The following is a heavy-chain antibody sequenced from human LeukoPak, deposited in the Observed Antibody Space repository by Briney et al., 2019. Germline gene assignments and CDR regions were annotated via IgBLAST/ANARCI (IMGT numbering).Heavy chain of an antibody. D-gene: IGHD6-6*01. Sequence: GGSLRLSYAASGFTFSSYGMHWVRQAPGKGLEWVAVISYDGSNKYYADSVKGRFTISRDNSKNTLYLQMNSLRAEDTAVYYCAKDRDSSSGFDYWGQGTLVTVSS. CDR1: GFTFSSYG. V-gene: IGHV3-30*18. J-gene: IGHJ4*02. CDR3: AKDRDSSSGFDY. CDR2: ISYDGSNK.